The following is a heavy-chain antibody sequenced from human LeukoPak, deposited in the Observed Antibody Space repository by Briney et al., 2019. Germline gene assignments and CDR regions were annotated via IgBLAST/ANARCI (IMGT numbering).Heavy chain of an antibody. Sequence: SETLSLTCAVYGGSFSGYYWSWIRQPPGKGLEWIGEINHSGSTNYNPSLKSRVTISVDTSKNQFSLKLSSVTAADTAVYYCASYDYGDYSDAFDIWGQGTMVTVSS. D-gene: IGHD4-17*01. CDR3: ASYDYGDYSDAFDI. CDR2: INHSGST. J-gene: IGHJ3*02. V-gene: IGHV4-34*01. CDR1: GGSFSGYY.